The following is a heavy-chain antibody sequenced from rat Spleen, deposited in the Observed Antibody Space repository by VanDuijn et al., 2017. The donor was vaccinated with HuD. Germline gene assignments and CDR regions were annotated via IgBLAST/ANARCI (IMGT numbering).Heavy chain of an antibody. D-gene: IGHD1-8*01. V-gene: IGHV2-1*01. CDR1: GFPLTSSG. J-gene: IGHJ2*01. Sequence: QGQLKESGPGLVQPSQTLSPTCTVSGFPLTSSGVSWVRQPLGKGLEWVGVIWTGGSTAYNSLLKSRLSISRDTYKSQVFLKMNSLQTENTATYCCARGGYSSHWDYWGQGVSVTVSS. CDR3: ARGGYSSHWDY. CDR2: IWTGGST.